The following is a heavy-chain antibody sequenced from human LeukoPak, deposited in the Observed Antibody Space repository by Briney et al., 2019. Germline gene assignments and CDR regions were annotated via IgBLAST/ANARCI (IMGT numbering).Heavy chain of an antibody. CDR1: GYTFTSNG. CDR2: ISAYNGNT. CDR3: AREQQWLDPARHGFDY. J-gene: IGHJ4*02. V-gene: IGHV1-18*01. D-gene: IGHD6-19*01. Sequence: GASVKVSCKASGYTFTSNGISWVRQVPGQGLEWMGWISAYNGNTNHAQKFQGRVTMTTDTSTSTANMELRSLRSDDTAVYYCAREQQWLDPARHGFDYWGQGTLVTVSS.